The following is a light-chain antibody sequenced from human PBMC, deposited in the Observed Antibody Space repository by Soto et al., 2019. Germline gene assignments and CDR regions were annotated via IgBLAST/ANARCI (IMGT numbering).Light chain of an antibody. V-gene: IGLV2-11*01. CDR1: NSDVGGYNY. CDR2: DVS. J-gene: IGLJ1*01. Sequence: QSGLSHPGSWPAYPGLAVTISCTGTNSDVGGYNYVSWYQRHPGKAPKLMIYDVSKRPSGVPDRFSGSKSGNTASLTISGLQAEDEADYYCCSYAGVYVFGTGTKVT. CDR3: CSYAGVYV.